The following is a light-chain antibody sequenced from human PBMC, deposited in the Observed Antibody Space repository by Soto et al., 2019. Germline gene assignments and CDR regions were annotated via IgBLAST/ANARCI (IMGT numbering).Light chain of an antibody. V-gene: IGLV2-11*01. CDR1: SSDVGTYNY. CDR2: DVS. Sequence: QSALTQPRSVSGSPGQSVTISCTGTSSDVGTYNYVSWYQQRPGKAPKLMIYDVSKRPSGVPDRFSGSKSGNTASLTISGLQAEDEADYYCCSYAGTYTWVFGGGTKVTVL. CDR3: CSYAGTYTWV. J-gene: IGLJ3*02.